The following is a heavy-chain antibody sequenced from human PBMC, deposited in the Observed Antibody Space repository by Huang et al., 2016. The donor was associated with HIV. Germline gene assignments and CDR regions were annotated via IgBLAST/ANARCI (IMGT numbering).Heavy chain of an antibody. Sequence: VESGGRSVQPGGSIRLSCVGSTFTFGAYWMSWGRQTPGKGREWVANIKQDETEKYYVDSVKGRFNISRDNAKKVLFLEMDALRVEDTAIYFCATKTAGMDIWGQGTTVIVSS. V-gene: IGHV3-7*01. CDR1: TFTFGAYW. CDR3: ATKTAGMDI. J-gene: IGHJ6*02. CDR2: IKQDETEK.